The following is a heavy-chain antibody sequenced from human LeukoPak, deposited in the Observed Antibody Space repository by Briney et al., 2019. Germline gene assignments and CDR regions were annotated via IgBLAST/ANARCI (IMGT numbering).Heavy chain of an antibody. V-gene: IGHV5-51*01. D-gene: IGHD1-14*01. CDR1: GYSFTSYW. J-gene: IGHJ3*02. CDR3: ARGTSESSAFDI. Sequence: GEPLKISCKGSGYSFTSYWIGWGRQVPGKGLEWRGIIYPGYSDTRYRPSFQGQVTISADKSLRTAYLQWSSLKASDTAMYYCARGTSESSAFDIWGQGTMVTVSS. CDR2: IYPGYSDT.